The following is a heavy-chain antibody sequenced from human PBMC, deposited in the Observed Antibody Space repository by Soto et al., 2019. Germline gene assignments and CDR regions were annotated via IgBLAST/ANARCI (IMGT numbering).Heavy chain of an antibody. V-gene: IGHV3-21*02. D-gene: IGHD3-9*01. CDR1: GFAFNTYS. Sequence: EVQLVESGGGLVKPGGSLRLSCTASGFAFNTYSMNWVRQAPGKGLEWVSSINEDSTYIYYADSLRGRITISRDNAKDSLFLQMNSLRPDDTAVYYCVRDLGRYFRSGYMDLWCDWATVTVSS. CDR2: INEDSTYI. J-gene: IGHJ6*03. CDR3: VRDLGRYFRSGYMDL.